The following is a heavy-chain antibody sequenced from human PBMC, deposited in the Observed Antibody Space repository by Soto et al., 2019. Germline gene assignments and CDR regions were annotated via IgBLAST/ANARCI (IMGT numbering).Heavy chain of an antibody. CDR2: ISGSGGST. D-gene: IGHD2-15*01. CDR3: AKGGLDIVVVVAAKRGYYYGMDV. J-gene: IGHJ6*02. V-gene: IGHV3-23*01. Sequence: GGSLRLSCAASGFTFSSYAMSWVRQAPGKGLEWVSAISGSGGSTYYADSVKGRFTISRDNSKNTLYLQMNSLRAEDTAVYYCAKGGLDIVVVVAAKRGYYYGMDVWGQGTTVTVSS. CDR1: GFTFSSYA.